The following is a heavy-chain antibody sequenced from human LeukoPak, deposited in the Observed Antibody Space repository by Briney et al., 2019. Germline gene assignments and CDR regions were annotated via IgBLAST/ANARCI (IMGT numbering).Heavy chain of an antibody. D-gene: IGHD3-16*01. V-gene: IGHV3-74*01. CDR1: GFSFSGHW. CDR3: ARTNVDYYYYGMDV. Sequence: GGSLRLSCAASGFSFSGHWMHWARQLPGKGLVWVSRISPTGSTTSYADSVKGRFTISRDNSKNTLYLQMNSLRAEDTAVYYCARTNVDYYYYGMDVWGQGTTVTVSS. J-gene: IGHJ6*02. CDR2: ISPTGSTT.